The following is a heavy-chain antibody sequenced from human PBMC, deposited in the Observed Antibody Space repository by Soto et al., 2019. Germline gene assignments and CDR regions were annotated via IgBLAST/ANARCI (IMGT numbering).Heavy chain of an antibody. V-gene: IGHV4-31*03. CDR3: ARAQYYDFWSGFGY. Sequence: SETLSLTCTVSGGSISSGGYYWSWIRQHPGKGLEWIGYIYYIGSTYYNPSLKSRVTISVDTSKNQFSLKLSSVTAADTAVYYCARAQYYDFWSGFGYWGQGTLVTVSS. D-gene: IGHD3-3*01. CDR1: GGSISSGGYY. J-gene: IGHJ4*02. CDR2: IYYIGST.